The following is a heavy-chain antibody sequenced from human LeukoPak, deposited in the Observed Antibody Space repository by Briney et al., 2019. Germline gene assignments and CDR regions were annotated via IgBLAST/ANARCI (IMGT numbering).Heavy chain of an antibody. CDR2: ISYDGSNK. J-gene: IGHJ3*02. CDR1: GFTFSSYA. CDR3: SVVGAKRGVAFDI. D-gene: IGHD1-26*01. Sequence: GGSLRLSCAASGFTFSSYAMHWVRQAPGKGLEWVAVISYDGSNKYYADSVKGRFTISRDNSKNTLYLQMNSLRAEDTAVYYCSVVGAKRGVAFDIWGQGTMVIVSS. V-gene: IGHV3-30-3*01.